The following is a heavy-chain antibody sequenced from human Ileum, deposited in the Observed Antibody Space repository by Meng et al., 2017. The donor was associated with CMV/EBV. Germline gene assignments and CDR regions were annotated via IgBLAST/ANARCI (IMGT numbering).Heavy chain of an antibody. CDR3: ARGPFGRDNRYDY. J-gene: IGHJ4*02. CDR1: GYTFTNYD. CDR2: MNPNSGDT. V-gene: IGHV1-8*03. D-gene: IGHD3-16*01. Sequence: CKASGYTFTNYDIDWVRQAPGQGLEWMGWMNPNSGDTGYAQKFQGRVTFTGDTSITTAYLELSSLSSEDAAVYYCARGPFGRDNRYDYWGQGTLVTVSS.